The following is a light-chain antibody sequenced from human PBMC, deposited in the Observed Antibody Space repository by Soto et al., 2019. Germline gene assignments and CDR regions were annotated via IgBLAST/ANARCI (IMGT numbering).Light chain of an antibody. J-gene: IGLJ1*01. V-gene: IGLV1-40*01. CDR3: QSYDSSLTGYV. CDR2: DDT. Sequence: QSVLTQPPSVSGAPGQRVTISCTGSSSNIGANYDVHWYQQVPGAAPKLVIYDDTNRPSGVPDRFSGSKSGTSASLAITGLQPEDEADYYCQSYDSSLTGYVFGTGTKLTVL. CDR1: SSNIGANYD.